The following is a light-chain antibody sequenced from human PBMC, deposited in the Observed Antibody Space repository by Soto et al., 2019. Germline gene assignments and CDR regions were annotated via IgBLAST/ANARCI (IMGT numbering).Light chain of an antibody. CDR1: QSVSSN. CDR2: DAS. V-gene: IGKV3-11*01. Sequence: EIVMTQSPATLSVSPGERATLSCRASQSVSSNLAWYQQKPGQTPRLLISDASNRATGIPARFSGSGSETDFTLTISSLEPEDFAVYYCQQRSNWPFFGGGTKVDIK. CDR3: QQRSNWPF. J-gene: IGKJ4*01.